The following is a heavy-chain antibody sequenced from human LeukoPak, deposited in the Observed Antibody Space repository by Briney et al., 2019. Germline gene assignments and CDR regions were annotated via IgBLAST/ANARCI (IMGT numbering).Heavy chain of an antibody. Sequence: GGSLRLSCAASGFTVSSSYMSWVRQAPGKGLEWVSVIYSGGSTYYADSVKGRFTISRDNSKNTLYLQMNSLRAEDTAVYYCATGYSSGWYFYFQHWGQGSLVSVSS. CDR1: GFTVSSSY. CDR2: IYSGGST. V-gene: IGHV3-66*01. D-gene: IGHD6-19*01. J-gene: IGHJ1*01. CDR3: ATGYSSGWYFYFQH.